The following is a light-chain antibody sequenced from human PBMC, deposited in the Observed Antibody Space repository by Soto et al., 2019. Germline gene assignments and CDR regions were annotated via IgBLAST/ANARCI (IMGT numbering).Light chain of an antibody. V-gene: IGKV3-20*01. CDR2: GAS. Sequence: ETVLAQSPVTLSLSPGEGATLSCRATQAVYSSLLAWYQQKPGQAPRLLIYGASSRATGIPDRFSGSGSGTDFTLSISRLEVEDFAVYHCQQYGNAPITFGQGTRLEIK. J-gene: IGKJ5*01. CDR3: QQYGNAPIT. CDR1: QAVYSSL.